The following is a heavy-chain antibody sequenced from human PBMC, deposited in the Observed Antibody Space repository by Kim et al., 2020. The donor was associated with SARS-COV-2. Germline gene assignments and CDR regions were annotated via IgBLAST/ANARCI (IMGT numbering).Heavy chain of an antibody. D-gene: IGHD5-18*01. CDR2: IYFSGTT. J-gene: IGHJ6*02. V-gene: IGHV4-61*02. CDR1: GGSITRRTFY. CDR3: ARANTAMVYGLDG. Sequence: SETLSLTCAVSGGSITRRTFYWNWMRLSAGKGLEWIGRIYFSGTTKYNPSPKTRVTVSLDTSKNQFSLTMTAVTAADTAVYFGARANTAMVYGLDGWCQGTTVTVS.